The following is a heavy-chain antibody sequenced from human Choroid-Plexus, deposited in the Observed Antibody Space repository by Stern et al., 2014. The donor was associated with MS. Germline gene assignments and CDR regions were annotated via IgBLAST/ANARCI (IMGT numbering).Heavy chain of an antibody. D-gene: IGHD4-17*01. J-gene: IGHJ6*02. CDR1: GFTFSDYY. V-gene: IGHV3-11*01. CDR3: AKNLGDNYYYYGIDV. CDR2: ISSGGYTT. Sequence: VQLVESGGRLVKPGGSLRLSCAASGFTFSDYYMSWIRQAPGKGLEWVSHISSGGYTTDYPEAGKGRFTISRDNAKNSLYLQMNSLGAEDTAVYYCAKNLGDNYYYYGIDVWGQGTTVTVSS.